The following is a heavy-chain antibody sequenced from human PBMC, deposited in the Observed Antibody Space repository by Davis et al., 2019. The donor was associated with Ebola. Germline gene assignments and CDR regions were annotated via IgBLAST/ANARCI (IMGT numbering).Heavy chain of an antibody. CDR2: ISYDGSNK. J-gene: IGHJ5*02. CDR3: ARGPRTSVPAAVGWFDP. Sequence: GESLKISCAASGFTFSSYAMHWVRQAPGKGLEWVAVISYDGSNKYYADSVKGRFTISRDNSKNTLYLQMNSLRAEDTAVYYCARGPRTSVPAAVGWFDPWGQGTLVTVSS. D-gene: IGHD2-2*01. CDR1: GFTFSSYA. V-gene: IGHV3-30*14.